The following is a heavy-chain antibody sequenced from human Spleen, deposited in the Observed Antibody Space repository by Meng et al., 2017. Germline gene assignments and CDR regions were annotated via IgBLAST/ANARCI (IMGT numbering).Heavy chain of an antibody. CDR2: VNQPGNT. CDR1: CGYYRHYY. D-gene: IGHD4-11*01. V-gene: IGHV4-34*02. Sequence: RRWRAGLVKPSETLSLPRVVSCGYYRHYYWSWTRQPPGKGRAWIGEVNQPGNTNYNPFLASRVTISVDTSQHSLSLKLSSVTAADSAVYYCARGTTTVAHDFDYWGQGTLVTVSS. J-gene: IGHJ4*02. CDR3: ARGTTTVAHDFDY.